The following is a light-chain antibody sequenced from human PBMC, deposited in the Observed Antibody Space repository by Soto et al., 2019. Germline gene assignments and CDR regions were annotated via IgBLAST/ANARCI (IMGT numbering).Light chain of an antibody. CDR1: QSVSSN. Sequence: IMMTQSPATLSVSPGEGATLSCRASQSVSSNLAWYQHKPGQAPRLLISGASTRATGIPARFSGSGSGTEFTLTISSLQSEDFPVYYCQQYNNWYTFGQGTRLEI. J-gene: IGKJ2*01. V-gene: IGKV3-15*01. CDR2: GAS. CDR3: QQYNNWYT.